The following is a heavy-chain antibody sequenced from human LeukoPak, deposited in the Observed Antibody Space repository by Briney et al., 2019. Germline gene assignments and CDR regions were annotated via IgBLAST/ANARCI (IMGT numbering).Heavy chain of an antibody. CDR1: GFSLSNARMG. D-gene: IGHD3-9*01. CDR3: ARRLGYYDIFTGYQYSWFDP. CDR2: IFSNDEK. Sequence: ESGPTLVNPTETLTLTCTVSGFSLSNARMGVSWIRQPPGKALEWLAHIFSNDEKSYSTSLKSSLTISKDTSKSQVVLTMTNMDPLDTATYYCARRLGYYDIFTGYQYSWFDPWGQGTLVTVSS. V-gene: IGHV2-26*01. J-gene: IGHJ5*02.